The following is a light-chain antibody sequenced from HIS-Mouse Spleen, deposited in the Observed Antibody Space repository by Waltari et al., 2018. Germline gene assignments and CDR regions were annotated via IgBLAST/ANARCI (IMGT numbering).Light chain of an antibody. CDR2: KDS. Sequence: SYELTQPPSVSVSPGQTARITCSGDALPKQYAYWYQQKPGQAPVLLIDKDSARPSGIPERFSGSSSGTTVTLTISGVQAEDEADYYCQSADSSGTVVFGGGTKLTVL. V-gene: IGLV3-25*03. CDR1: ALPKQY. J-gene: IGLJ2*01. CDR3: QSADSSGTVV.